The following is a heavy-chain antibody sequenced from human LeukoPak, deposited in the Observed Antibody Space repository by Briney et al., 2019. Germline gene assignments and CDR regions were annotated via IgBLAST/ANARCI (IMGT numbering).Heavy chain of an antibody. CDR3: ARDGGIHDYGDYGWFDP. J-gene: IGHJ5*02. CDR2: IYYSGST. V-gene: IGHV4-39*07. CDR1: GGSISSSSYY. Sequence: SSETLSLTCTVSGGSISSSSYYWGWIRQPPGKGLEWIGCIYYSGSTYYNPSLKSRVTISVDPSKSPFSLKLSSVTAADTAVYYCARDGGIHDYGDYGWFDPWGQGTLVTVSS. D-gene: IGHD4-17*01.